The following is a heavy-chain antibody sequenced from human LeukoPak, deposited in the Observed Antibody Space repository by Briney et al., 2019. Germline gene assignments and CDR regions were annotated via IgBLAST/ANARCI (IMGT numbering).Heavy chain of an antibody. CDR2: IYYSGST. V-gene: IGHV4-39*02. CDR3: ARDVGYGDYQH. Sequence: PSETLSLTCTISGGSISSSSYYWGWIRQPPGKGLEWIGSIYYSGSTYYNPSLKSRVTISVDTSKNQFSLKLSSVTAADTAVYYCARDVGYGDYQHWGQGTLVTVSS. CDR1: GGSISSSSYY. D-gene: IGHD4-17*01. J-gene: IGHJ1*01.